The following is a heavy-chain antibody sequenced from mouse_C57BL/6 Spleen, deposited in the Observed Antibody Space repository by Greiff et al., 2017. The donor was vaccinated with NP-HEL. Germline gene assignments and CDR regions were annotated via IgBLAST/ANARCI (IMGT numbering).Heavy chain of an antibody. J-gene: IGHJ4*01. D-gene: IGHD2-4*01. V-gene: IGHV5-9-1*02. CDR3: TRDYDYGIGYAMDY. CDR2: ISSGGDYI. Sequence: EVHLVESGEGLVKPGGSLKLSCAASGFTFSSYAMSWVRQTPEKRLEWVAYISSGGDYIYYADTVKGRFTISSDNARNTLELQMSSLKSEDTAMYYCTRDYDYGIGYAMDYWGQGTSVTVSS. CDR1: GFTFSSYA.